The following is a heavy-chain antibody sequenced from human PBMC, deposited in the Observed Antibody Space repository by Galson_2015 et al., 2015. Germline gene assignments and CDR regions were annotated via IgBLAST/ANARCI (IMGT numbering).Heavy chain of an antibody. CDR2: INAGNGHT. CDR3: ARGRWSRTSADYYMDV. CDR1: GYTFTDYA. J-gene: IGHJ6*03. V-gene: IGHV1-3*01. D-gene: IGHD2-15*01. Sequence: VTVSCKASGYTFTDYAMHWVRQAPGQRLEWMVWINAGNGHTKYSQKFQGRLTITRDTSASTAYMELSSLRSEDTAVYYCARGRWSRTSADYYMDVWGKGTTVTVSS.